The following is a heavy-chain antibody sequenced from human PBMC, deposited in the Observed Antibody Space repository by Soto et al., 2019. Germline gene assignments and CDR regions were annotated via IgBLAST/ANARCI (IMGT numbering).Heavy chain of an antibody. J-gene: IGHJ4*02. CDR2: IKSKTDGGAA. CDR1: GFTFINAW. CDR3: ARDGPDYDILTGSASFDY. D-gene: IGHD3-9*01. V-gene: IGHV3-15*01. Sequence: PGGSLRLSCEGSGFTFINAWMSWVRQAPGKGLEWVGRIKSKTDGGAADYAAPVKGRFTISRDDSKNTLYLQMNSLKSEDTAVYYCARDGPDYDILTGSASFDYWGQGTLVTVSS.